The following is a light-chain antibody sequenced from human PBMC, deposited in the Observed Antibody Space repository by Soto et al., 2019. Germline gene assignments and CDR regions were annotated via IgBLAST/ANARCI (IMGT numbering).Light chain of an antibody. V-gene: IGLV2-14*01. CDR1: SSDVGRYNY. J-gene: IGLJ2*01. CDR2: DVT. Sequence: QSALTQPASVSGSPGQSITISCTGTSSDVGRYNYVSWYQQHPGEAPKLMIYDVTNRPSGVSNRFSGSKSGNTASLTISGLQAEDEADYYCSSYTISITVVFGGGTQLTVL. CDR3: SSYTISITVV.